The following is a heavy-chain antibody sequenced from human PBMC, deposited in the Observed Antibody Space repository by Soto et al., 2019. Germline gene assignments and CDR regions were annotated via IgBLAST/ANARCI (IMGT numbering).Heavy chain of an antibody. CDR3: ARRAETPTPPSSALLGPSAMDI. CDR2: IIPIFGTA. D-gene: IGHD2-15*01. V-gene: IGHV1-69*13. CDR1: GGTFSSYA. J-gene: IGHJ6*02. Sequence: PSVKVSCKASGGTFSSYAISWVRQAPGQGLEWMGGIIPIFGTANYAQKFQGRVTITADESTSTAYMELSSLRSEDTAVYYCARRAETPTPPSSALLGPSAMDISAQGTTVNVSS.